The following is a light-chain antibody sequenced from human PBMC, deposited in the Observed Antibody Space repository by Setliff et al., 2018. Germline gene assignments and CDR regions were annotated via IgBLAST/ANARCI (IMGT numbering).Light chain of an antibody. Sequence: QSALTQPASVSGSPGQSITISCSGTGRDVGSYDLVSWYQQHPGKAPKLIIYAVSDRPSGVSHRFSGSKSGNTAYLTISGLRTEDEADYYCNAYSADTTYVFGSGTQLTVL. J-gene: IGLJ1*01. CDR1: GRDVGSYDL. CDR3: NAYSADTTYV. V-gene: IGLV2-14*03. CDR2: AVS.